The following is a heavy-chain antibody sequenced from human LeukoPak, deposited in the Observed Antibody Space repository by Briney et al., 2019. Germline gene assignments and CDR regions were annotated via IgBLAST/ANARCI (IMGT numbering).Heavy chain of an antibody. CDR3: AREGVIAVAGYFDY. D-gene: IGHD6-19*01. Sequence: SETLSLTCAVYGGSFSGYYWSWIRQPPGKGLEWIGEINHSGSTNYNPSLKSRVTISVDTSKNQFSLKLSSVTAADTAVYYCAREGVIAVAGYFDYWGQGTLVTVSS. CDR2: INHSGST. CDR1: GGSFSGYY. V-gene: IGHV4-34*01. J-gene: IGHJ4*02.